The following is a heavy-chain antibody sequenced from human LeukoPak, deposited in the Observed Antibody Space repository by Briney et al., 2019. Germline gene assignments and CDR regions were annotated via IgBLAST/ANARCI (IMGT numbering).Heavy chain of an antibody. D-gene: IGHD3-10*01. Sequence: SETLSLTCAVYGESMIGHYWTWIRQPPGKRLEWIGEIHHSGDTNSNPSLENRVTMSIDMSKDQFSLKVKSVTAADTAVYYCVRATANGSGRTYDHWAQGNLVPVSS. V-gene: IGHV4-34*01. J-gene: IGHJ4*02. CDR2: IHHSGDT. CDR1: GESMIGHY. CDR3: VRATANGSGRTYDH.